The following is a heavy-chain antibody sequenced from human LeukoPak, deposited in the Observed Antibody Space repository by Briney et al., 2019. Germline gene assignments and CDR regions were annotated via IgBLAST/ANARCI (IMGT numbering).Heavy chain of an antibody. V-gene: IGHV3-30*03. J-gene: IGHJ4*02. CDR2: ISDDGTNK. CDR3: ARGGSGSYFGY. CDR1: GFIFRNYG. Sequence: GGSLRLSCTSSGFIFRNYGMQWVRQAPGKGLEWVAAISDDGTNKYYADSVKGRLAISRDNSKNTLYLQMNSLRDEDTAIYYCARGGSGSYFGYWGQGTLVIVSS. D-gene: IGHD1-26*01.